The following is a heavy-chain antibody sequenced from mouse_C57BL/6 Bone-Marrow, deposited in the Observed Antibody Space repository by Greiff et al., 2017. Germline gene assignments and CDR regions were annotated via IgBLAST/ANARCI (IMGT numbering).Heavy chain of an antibody. D-gene: IGHD2-1*01. J-gene: IGHJ4*01. Sequence: EVQLQQSGPELVKPGASVKMSCKASGYTFTDYNMHWVKQSHGKSLEWIGYINPNNGGTSYNQKLKGKATLTVNKSSSTAYMELRSLTSEDSAVYYCARLRGNYALYTLTDDYAMDYWCQGTSVTVSS. CDR3: ARLRGNYALYTLTDDYAMDY. CDR1: GYTFTDYN. CDR2: INPNNGGT. V-gene: IGHV1-22*01.